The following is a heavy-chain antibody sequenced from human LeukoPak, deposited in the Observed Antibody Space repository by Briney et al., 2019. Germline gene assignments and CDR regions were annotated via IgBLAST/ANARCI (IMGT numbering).Heavy chain of an antibody. CDR2: INPNSGGT. CDR3: ARVLWGDTTPPLGGY. D-gene: IGHD1-26*01. J-gene: IGHJ4*02. CDR1: GYTFTGYY. V-gene: IGHV1-2*02. Sequence: ASVKVSCKASGYTFTGYYMHWVRQAPGQGLEWMGWINPNSGGTNYAQKFQGRVTMTRDTSISTAYMELSRLRSDDTAVYYCARVLWGDTTPPLGGYWGQGTLVTVSS.